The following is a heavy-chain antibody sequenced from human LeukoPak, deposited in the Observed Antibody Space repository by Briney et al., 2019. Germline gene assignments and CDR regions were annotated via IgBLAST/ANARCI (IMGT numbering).Heavy chain of an antibody. J-gene: IGHJ4*02. D-gene: IGHD3-3*01. V-gene: IGHV3-30*18. CDR3: AKDQGDFWSALDF. CDR1: GFTFSRSG. CDR2: ISYDGSIN. Sequence: GGSLRLSCAASGFTFSRSGMHWVRQAPGKGLERAATISYDGSINYYADSVKGRFTISRDSSKNTLYLQMNSLRPEDTAVYYCAKDQGDFWSALDFWGQGTLVTVSS.